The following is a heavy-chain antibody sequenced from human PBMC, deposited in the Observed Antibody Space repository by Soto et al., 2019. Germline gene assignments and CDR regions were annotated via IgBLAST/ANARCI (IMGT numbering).Heavy chain of an antibody. J-gene: IGHJ5*02. CDR1: GYTFTKYY. CDR3: ARDFQLRGTIIGLVILWMYNWMET. V-gene: IGHV1-46*03. Sequence: QVQLVQSGTEVKKPGASVKISCKASGYTFTKYYIHWVRQAPGQGLEWMGIINPSGGSTNYAQKFQDRVTMNSEPYTTAFYMELSSLRPEDTAIYYCARDFQLRGTIIGLVILWMYNWMETWGQGTLVTVSS. D-gene: IGHD3-3*01. CDR2: INPSGGST.